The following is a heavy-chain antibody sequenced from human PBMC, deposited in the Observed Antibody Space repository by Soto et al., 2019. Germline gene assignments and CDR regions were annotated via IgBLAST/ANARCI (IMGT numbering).Heavy chain of an antibody. CDR3: AIFSIDLTRAFDI. Sequence: GGSLRLSCAASGFTFSSYSMNWVRQAPGKGLEWVSYISSSSSTIYYADSVKGRFTISRDNAKNSLYLQMNSLRAEDTAVYYCAIFSIDLTRAFDIWGQGTMVTV. J-gene: IGHJ3*02. D-gene: IGHD2-21*01. V-gene: IGHV3-48*01. CDR1: GFTFSSYS. CDR2: ISSSSSTI.